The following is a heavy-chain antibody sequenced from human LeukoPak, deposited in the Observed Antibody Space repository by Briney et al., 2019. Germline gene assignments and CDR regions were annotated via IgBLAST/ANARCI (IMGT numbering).Heavy chain of an antibody. J-gene: IGHJ5*02. CDR3: ARDDAGYSYDPRGWFDP. Sequence: GGSLRLSCAASGLTFSSYWMHWVRQAPGKGLMWVSRINSDGSSTSYADSVKGRFTISRDNAKNTLYLQMNSLRAEDTAVYYCARDDAGYSYDPRGWFDPWGQGTLVTVSS. V-gene: IGHV3-74*01. CDR1: GLTFSSYW. CDR2: INSDGSST. D-gene: IGHD5-18*01.